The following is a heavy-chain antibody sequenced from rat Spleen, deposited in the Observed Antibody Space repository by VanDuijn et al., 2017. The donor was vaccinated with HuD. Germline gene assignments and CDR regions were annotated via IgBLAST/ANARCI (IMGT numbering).Heavy chain of an antibody. D-gene: IGHD1-6*01. J-gene: IGHJ2*01. Sequence: EVQVVDHGGGLEQPGRSLKLSCAPSGFTFSIYGLAWVRQAPTKGLEWVASISYDGSSTYYRDSVKGRFTISRDNAKSTLYLQMDSLRSEDTATYYCARGGFFRYWGQGVMVTVSS. CDR3: ARGGFFRY. V-gene: IGHV5-29*01. CDR1: GFTFSIYG. CDR2: ISYDGSST.